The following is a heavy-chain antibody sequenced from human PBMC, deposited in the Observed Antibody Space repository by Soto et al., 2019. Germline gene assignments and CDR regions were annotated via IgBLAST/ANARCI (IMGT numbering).Heavy chain of an antibody. CDR2: IYSGGST. CDR3: ARDRVESGYPEYFQH. J-gene: IGHJ1*01. D-gene: IGHD3-22*01. V-gene: IGHV3-53*01. CDR1: GFTVSSNY. Sequence: EVQLVESGGGLIQPGGSLRLSCAASGFTVSSNYMSWVRQAPGKGLECVSVIYSGGSTYYADSVKGRFTISRDNSKNTLYLKMISLRAEDTAVYYCARDRVESGYPEYFQHWGQGTLVTVSS.